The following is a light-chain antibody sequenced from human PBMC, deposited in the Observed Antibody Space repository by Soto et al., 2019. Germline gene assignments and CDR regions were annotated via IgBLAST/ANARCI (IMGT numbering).Light chain of an antibody. J-gene: IGLJ2*01. CDR1: SSDVGSYNL. CDR2: EVT. V-gene: IGLV2-23*02. Sequence: ALTQPASVSGSPGQSITISCTGTSSDVGSYNLVSWYQQHPGKGPKLMIYEVTKRPSGVSYRFSGSKSGNTASLTISGLQAEDEADYYCSSYASSITVIFGGGTQLTVL. CDR3: SSYASSITVI.